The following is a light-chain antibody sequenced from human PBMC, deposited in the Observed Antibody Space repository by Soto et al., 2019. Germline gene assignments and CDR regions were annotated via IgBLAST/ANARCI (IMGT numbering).Light chain of an antibody. CDR3: QQYGSSSWT. Sequence: EIVLTQSPGTLSLSPGERATLSCRASQSVSSSYLAWYQQKPGQAPMLLSYGASSRATGIPDRFSGSGSETDFTLTISSLEPEDFAGYYCQQYGSSSWTFGQGTKVEIK. CDR2: GAS. CDR1: QSVSSSY. J-gene: IGKJ1*01. V-gene: IGKV3-20*01.